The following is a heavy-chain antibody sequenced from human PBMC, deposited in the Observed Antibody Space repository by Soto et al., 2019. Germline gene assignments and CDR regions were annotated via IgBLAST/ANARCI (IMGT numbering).Heavy chain of an antibody. CDR3: AIRASYYDSSGYFDY. CDR1: GFTFTSYA. Sequence: GGSLRLSCEASGFTFTSYAMHWVRQAPGKGLEWVAVISYDGINEYYADSVKGRFTISRDNAKNTLYLQMNSLRAEDTAVYYCAIRASYYDSSGYFDYWGQGTLVTVSS. CDR2: ISYDGINE. J-gene: IGHJ4*02. D-gene: IGHD3-22*01. V-gene: IGHV3-30*07.